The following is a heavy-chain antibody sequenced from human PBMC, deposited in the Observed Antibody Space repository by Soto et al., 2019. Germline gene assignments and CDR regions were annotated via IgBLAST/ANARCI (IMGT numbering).Heavy chain of an antibody. Sequence: QVQLQESGPGLVKPSGTLSLTCAVSGDSISNSRWWTWVRQPPGKGLEWIGDIFHSGDTNYNPSLRSRGLISVDKSQNQFSLKVSSVAAADTAVYYCAYSTGWYRHDVWGQGTLVTVSS. CDR1: GDSISNSRW. J-gene: IGHJ3*01. D-gene: IGHD6-19*01. CDR2: IFHSGDT. V-gene: IGHV4-4*02. CDR3: AYSTGWYRHDV.